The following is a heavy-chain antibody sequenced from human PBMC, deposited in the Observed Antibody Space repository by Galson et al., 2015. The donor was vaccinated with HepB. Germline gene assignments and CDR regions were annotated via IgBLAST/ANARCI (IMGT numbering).Heavy chain of an antibody. CDR2: IWYDGSNK. J-gene: IGHJ4*02. D-gene: IGHD6-19*01. CDR1: GFTFSSYG. Sequence: SLRLSCAASGFTFSSYGMHWVRQAPGKGLEWVAVIWYDGSNKYYADSVKGRFTISRDNSKNTLYLQMNSLSVEDTAVYYCVRDSGQGYSSGWYMPYWGQGTLVTVSS. V-gene: IGHV3-33*08. CDR3: VRDSGQGYSSGWYMPY.